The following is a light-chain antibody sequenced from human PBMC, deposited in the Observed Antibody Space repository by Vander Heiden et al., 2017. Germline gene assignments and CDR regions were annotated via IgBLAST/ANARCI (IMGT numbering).Light chain of an antibody. J-gene: IGKJ3*01. CDR1: QGISSY. CDR2: AAS. V-gene: IGKV1-9*01. CDR3: QRLNSYPRFT. Sequence: DIQLTQSPSFLSASAADRVTITCRASQGISSYLAWSQQKPGKAPKLLIYAASTLQSGVPSRFSGSGSGTEFNLTISSLQPEDFATYDRQRLNSYPRFTFGPGTKVDIK.